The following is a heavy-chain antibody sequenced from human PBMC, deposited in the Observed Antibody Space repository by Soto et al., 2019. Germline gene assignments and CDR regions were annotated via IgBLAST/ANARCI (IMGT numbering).Heavy chain of an antibody. CDR3: ARGNRPTTYSSDY. J-gene: IGHJ4*02. Sequence: GESLKISCKGSGYSFSSYWIGWVRLMPGKGLEYMGIMYPGDSDTRYSPSFQGQVTISADKSISTTYLQWSSLKASDTAIYYCARGNRPTTYSSDYWGQGTLVTVSS. D-gene: IGHD1-1*01. CDR1: GYSFSSYW. V-gene: IGHV5-51*01. CDR2: MYPGDSDT.